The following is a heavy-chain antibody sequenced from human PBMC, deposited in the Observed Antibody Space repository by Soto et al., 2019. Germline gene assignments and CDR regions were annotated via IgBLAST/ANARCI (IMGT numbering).Heavy chain of an antibody. J-gene: IGHJ6*02. D-gene: IGHD3-22*01. Sequence: QVQLVESGGGVVQPGRSLRLSCAASGFTFSSYGMHWVRQAPGKGLEWVAVIWYDGSKKYYADSVKGRFTISRDNSKNTLYLQMNSLRAEDTAVYYCARDRAVVIPAVGLGSYYYGMDVWGQGTTVTVSS. CDR3: ARDRAVVIPAVGLGSYYYGMDV. V-gene: IGHV3-33*01. CDR2: IWYDGSKK. CDR1: GFTFSSYG.